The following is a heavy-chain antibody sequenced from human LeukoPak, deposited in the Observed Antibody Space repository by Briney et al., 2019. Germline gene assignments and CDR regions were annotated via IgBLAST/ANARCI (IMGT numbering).Heavy chain of an antibody. CDR1: GASISRGDYY. J-gene: IGHJ4*02. V-gene: IGHV4-30-4*01. Sequence: PSETLSLTCNVSGASISRGDYYWSWIRQPPGKGLEWIGYISKSGGTYYNPSVSRRLTISRDTSKNQFSVRLSSVTAADTAVYYCARGGDIASSVGSHFDYWGQGSLVTVSS. CDR3: ARGGDIASSVGSHFDY. D-gene: IGHD5/OR15-5a*01. CDR2: ISKSGGT.